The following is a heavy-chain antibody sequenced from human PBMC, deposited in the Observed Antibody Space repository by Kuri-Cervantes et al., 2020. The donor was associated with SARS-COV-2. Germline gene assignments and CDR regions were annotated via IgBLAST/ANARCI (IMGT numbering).Heavy chain of an antibody. D-gene: IGHD4-17*01. Sequence: GESLKISCAASGFTFSSYGMHWVRQAPGKGLEWVAVISYDGSNKYYADSVKGRFTISRDNSKNTLYLQMNSLRAEDTAAYYCAKDMDYGEWMTANNYYYGMDVWGQGTTVTVSS. CDR3: AKDMDYGEWMTANNYYYGMDV. V-gene: IGHV3-30*18. CDR2: ISYDGSNK. CDR1: GFTFSSYG. J-gene: IGHJ6*02.